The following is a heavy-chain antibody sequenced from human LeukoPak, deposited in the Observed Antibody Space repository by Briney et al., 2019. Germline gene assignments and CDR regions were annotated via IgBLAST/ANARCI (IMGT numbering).Heavy chain of an antibody. CDR3: ARDACPNGVCHSTYGIGV. D-gene: IGHD2-8*01. CDR2: IWYDGSIK. Sequence: GGSLRLSCAASRFLFSAFGIHWVRQAPGKGLEWVAIIWYDGSIKYYADSVKGRFTISRDNSKNMLYLQMNSLRAEDTAVYYCARDACPNGVCHSTYGIGVWGQGTTVTVSS. J-gene: IGHJ6*02. CDR1: RFLFSAFG. V-gene: IGHV3-33*01.